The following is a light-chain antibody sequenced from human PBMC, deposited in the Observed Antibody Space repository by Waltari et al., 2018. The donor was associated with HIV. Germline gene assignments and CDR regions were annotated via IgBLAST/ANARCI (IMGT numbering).Light chain of an antibody. CDR1: QNIKNY. V-gene: IGKV1-39*01. CDR2: AAS. J-gene: IGKJ5*01. CDR3: QQTYSASMT. Sequence: DSQMTDSPSSLSASLGDEVTITGRASQNIKNYLHGYRQKPGGAPKLLIYAASNLQSGLPKRFRGGWSGPDFTLTINHLQPEDSSLFICQQTYSASMTLGQGTRV.